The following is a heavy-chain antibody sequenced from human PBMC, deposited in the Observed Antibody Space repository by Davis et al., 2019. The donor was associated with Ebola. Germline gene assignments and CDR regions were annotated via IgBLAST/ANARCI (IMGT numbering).Heavy chain of an antibody. CDR1: GGSISSSSYY. CDR3: ARGIRVPAAMPGVYYYGMDV. D-gene: IGHD2-2*01. Sequence: PSETLSLTCTVSGGSISSSSYYWSWIRQPAGKGLEWIGRIYTSGSTNYNPSLKSRVTMSVDTSKNHFSLKLSSVTAADTAVYYCARGIRVPAAMPGVYYYGMDVWGQGTTVTVSS. J-gene: IGHJ6*02. V-gene: IGHV4-61*02. CDR2: IYTSGST.